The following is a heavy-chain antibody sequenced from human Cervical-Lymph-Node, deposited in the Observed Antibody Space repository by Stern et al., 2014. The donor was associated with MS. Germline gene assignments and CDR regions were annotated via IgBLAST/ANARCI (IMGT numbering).Heavy chain of an antibody. CDR2: IGYYGSNK. D-gene: IGHD4-17*01. CDR3: ARDGGTTRDFDY. Sequence: DQLEESGGGVVQPGSSLKLSCAASGFTFRSYGMHWVRQAPGKGLEWVAVIGYYGSNKYYADSVKGPFTISRDNSKNTLYLQMNSLRAEDTAVYYCARDGGTTRDFDYWDQGTLVTVSS. CDR1: GFTFRSYG. V-gene: IGHV3-33*01. J-gene: IGHJ4*02.